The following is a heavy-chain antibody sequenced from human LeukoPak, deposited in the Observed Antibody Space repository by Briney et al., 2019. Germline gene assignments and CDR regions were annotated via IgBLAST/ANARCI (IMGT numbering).Heavy chain of an antibody. Sequence: GGSLRLSCAASGFTFSSYSMNWVRQAPGKGLEWVSGISWNSGSIGYADSVKGRFTISRDNAKNSLYLQMNSLRAEDTALYYCAKGGIGDYWGQGTLVTVSS. CDR2: ISWNSGSI. CDR3: AKGGIGDY. D-gene: IGHD6-13*01. CDR1: GFTFSSYS. J-gene: IGHJ4*02. V-gene: IGHV3-9*01.